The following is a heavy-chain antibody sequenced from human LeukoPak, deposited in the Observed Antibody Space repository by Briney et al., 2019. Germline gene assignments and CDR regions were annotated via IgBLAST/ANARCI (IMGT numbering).Heavy chain of an antibody. Sequence: GGSLRLSCAVSGFTFNNYVTSWVRQAPGEGLGWVSAITDGGEETYYADSVKGRFTISRDNSKDTLYLQMSSLRVEDTAVYYCAKDLGRLDYWGQGTLVTVSS. CDR1: GFTFNNYV. J-gene: IGHJ4*02. CDR3: AKDLGRLDY. V-gene: IGHV3-23*01. D-gene: IGHD1-26*01. CDR2: ITDGGEET.